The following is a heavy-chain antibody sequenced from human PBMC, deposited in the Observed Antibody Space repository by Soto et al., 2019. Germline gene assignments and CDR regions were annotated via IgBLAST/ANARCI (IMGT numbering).Heavy chain of an antibody. CDR2: INPNSGGT. CDR1: GYTFPGYY. CDR3: ARGSPGIAAAGTGFWFDP. D-gene: IGHD6-13*01. J-gene: IGHJ5*02. Sequence: ASVNVSCKASGYTFPGYYMNWLLQAPGKPLDWMGWINPNSGGTNYAQKFQGWVTMTRDTSISTAYMELSRLRSDDTAVYYCARGSPGIAAAGTGFWFDPWGQGTLVTVSS. V-gene: IGHV1-2*04.